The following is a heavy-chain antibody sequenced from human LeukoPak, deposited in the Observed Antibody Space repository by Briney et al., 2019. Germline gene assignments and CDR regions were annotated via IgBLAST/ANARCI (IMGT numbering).Heavy chain of an antibody. J-gene: IGHJ4*02. V-gene: IGHV4-4*07. CDR1: GGSISSYY. Sequence: SETLSLTCTVSGGSISSYYWSWIRQPAGKGLEWIGRIYTSGSTNYNPSLKSRVTISVDTSKNQFSLKLSSVTAADTAVYYCASRSSIWSGYQDTLYYFDSWGQGTLVTVSS. CDR2: IYTSGST. D-gene: IGHD3-3*01. CDR3: ASRSSIWSGYQDTLYYFDS.